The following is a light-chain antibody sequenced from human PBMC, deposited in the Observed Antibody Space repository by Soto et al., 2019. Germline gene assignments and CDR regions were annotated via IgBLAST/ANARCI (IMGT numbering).Light chain of an antibody. J-gene: IGLJ1*01. V-gene: IGLV2-14*01. CDR3: SSYTNINTRACV. CDR1: SGDIGSYNR. Sequence: SALTQPASVPGSPGQSITISCTGTSGDIGSYNRVSWYQQHPGKAPKLIIYEVTDRPSGVPNRFSGSKSGNTASLTISGLQAEDEAEYYCSSYTNINTRACVFGTGTKVTVL. CDR2: EVT.